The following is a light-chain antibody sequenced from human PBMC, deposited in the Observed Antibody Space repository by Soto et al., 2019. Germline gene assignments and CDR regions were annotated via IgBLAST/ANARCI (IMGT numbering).Light chain of an antibody. V-gene: IGLV2-14*03. CDR2: DVT. CDR1: SSDVGAFNY. CDR3: SSYTTRNTVV. J-gene: IGLJ1*01. Sequence: QSALTQPASVSGSPGQSISISCIGTSSDVGAFNYVSWYQHHPGKAPQLIIYDVTSRPSGVSNRFSASKSGNTASLTISGLQAEDEADYYCSSYTTRNTVVFGTGTQLTVL.